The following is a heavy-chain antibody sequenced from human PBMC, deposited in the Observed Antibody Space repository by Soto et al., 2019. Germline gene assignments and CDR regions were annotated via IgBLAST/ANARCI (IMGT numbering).Heavy chain of an antibody. CDR1: SGSLSGYY. V-gene: IGHV4-34*01. D-gene: IGHD6-6*01. CDR3: ARAPKVSGSAQTRPDF. CDR2: ISPSGTT. Sequence: LSETLSLTCSLYSGSLSGYYWSWIRQPPGKGLEWIGEISPSGTTNYSPSLKSRVSISVDTSKNQFSLNLTSLTAADTAVYYCARAPKVSGSAQTRPDFWGQGSLVT. J-gene: IGHJ4*02.